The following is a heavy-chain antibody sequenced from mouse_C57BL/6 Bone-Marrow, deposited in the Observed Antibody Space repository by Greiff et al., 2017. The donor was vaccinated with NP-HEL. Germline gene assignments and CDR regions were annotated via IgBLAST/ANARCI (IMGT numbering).Heavy chain of an antibody. CDR1: GYTFTSYG. D-gene: IGHD2-4*01. CDR2: IYIGNGYT. Sequence: EVQLVESGAELVRPGSSVKMSCKTSGYTFTSYGINWVKQRPGQGLEWIGYIYIGNGYTDYNEKFKGKATLTSDTSSSTAYMQLSSLTSEDSAIYFCVLIYYDYDVPYYYAMDYGGKGTSVTVSS. J-gene: IGHJ4*01. CDR3: VLIYYDYDVPYYYAMDY. V-gene: IGHV1-58*01.